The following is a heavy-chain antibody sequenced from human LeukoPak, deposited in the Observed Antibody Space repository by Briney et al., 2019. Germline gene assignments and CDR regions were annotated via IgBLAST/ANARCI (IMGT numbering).Heavy chain of an antibody. Sequence: ASVKVSCKASGYTFTGYYMHWVRQAPGQGLEWMGWISAYNGNTNYAQKLQGRVTMTTDTSTSTAYMELRSLRSDDTAVYYCARVSKGGYGSGSYSSFDYWGQGTLVTVSS. J-gene: IGHJ4*02. D-gene: IGHD3-10*01. V-gene: IGHV1-18*04. CDR1: GYTFTGYY. CDR2: ISAYNGNT. CDR3: ARVSKGGYGSGSYSSFDY.